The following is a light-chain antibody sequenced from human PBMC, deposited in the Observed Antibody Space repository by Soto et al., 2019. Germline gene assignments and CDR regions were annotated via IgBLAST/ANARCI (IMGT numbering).Light chain of an antibody. CDR1: SSDVGAYNY. CDR2: EVS. CDR3: SSYTGSNTPHVV. J-gene: IGLJ2*01. Sequence: QSALTQPASVSGSPGQSITISCTGTSSDVGAYNYVSWYQQHPGKAPKLIIYEVSNRPSGVSHRFSGSKSGNTASLTISGLQTEDEADYYCSSYTGSNTPHVVFGGGTKLTVL. V-gene: IGLV2-14*01.